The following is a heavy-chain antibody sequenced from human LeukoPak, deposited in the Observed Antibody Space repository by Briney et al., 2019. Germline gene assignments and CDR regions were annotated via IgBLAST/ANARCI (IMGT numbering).Heavy chain of an antibody. V-gene: IGHV1-2*07. CDR3: AREGGSSYGYAYH. CDR2: INPHSGDT. D-gene: IGHD5-18*01. J-gene: IGHJ5*02. CDR1: GYTFTSSY. Sequence: GASVKDSSMALGYTFTSSYMHSVRHAPGQGREWMGWINPHSGDTNYAHKFQGRVTMTRDTSISIAYMELSSLKSDDTAVYYCAREGGSSYGYAYHWGQGTLVTVSS.